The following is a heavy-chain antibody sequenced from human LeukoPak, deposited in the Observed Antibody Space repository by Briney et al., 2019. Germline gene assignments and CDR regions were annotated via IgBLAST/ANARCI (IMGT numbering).Heavy chain of an antibody. Sequence: SETLSLTCAVSGGSISSGGYSWSWIRQPPGKGLEWIGYIYHSGSTYYNPSLKSRVTISVDRSKNQFSLKLSSVTAADTAVYYCARGRRTLENWFDPWGQGTLVTVSS. V-gene: IGHV4-30-2*01. CDR1: GGSISSGGYS. CDR3: ARGRRTLENWFDP. D-gene: IGHD1-1*01. CDR2: IYHSGST. J-gene: IGHJ5*02.